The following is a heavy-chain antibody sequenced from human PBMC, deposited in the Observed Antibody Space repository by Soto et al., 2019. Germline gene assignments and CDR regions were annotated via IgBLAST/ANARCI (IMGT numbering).Heavy chain of an antibody. CDR3: ARGPSSMTRFYX. Sequence: GGSLRLSFAASGFTFSSYAMHWVRQAPGKGLEWVSVISYDGSNKYYADSVKVRFTISRDNSKNTLYLQMNSLRAEDTAVYYCARGPSSMTRFYXWGQATPVTASX. D-gene: IGHD2-2*01. V-gene: IGHV3-30-3*01. CDR2: ISYDGSNK. CDR1: GFTFSSYA. J-gene: IGHJ4*02.